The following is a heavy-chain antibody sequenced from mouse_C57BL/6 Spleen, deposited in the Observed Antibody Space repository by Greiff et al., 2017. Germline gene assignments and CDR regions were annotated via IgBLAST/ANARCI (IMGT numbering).Heavy chain of an antibody. Sequence: EVQLQQSGAELVRPGASVKLSCTASGFNIKDYYMHWVKQRPEQGLEWIGRIDPEDGATEYAPKFQGKATMTADTSSNTAYLQLSSLTSEDTAVYYCTNPDGYYGWFAYWGQGTLVTVSA. CDR1: GFNIKDYY. D-gene: IGHD2-3*01. J-gene: IGHJ3*01. CDR2: IDPEDGAT. V-gene: IGHV14-1*01. CDR3: TNPDGYYGWFAY.